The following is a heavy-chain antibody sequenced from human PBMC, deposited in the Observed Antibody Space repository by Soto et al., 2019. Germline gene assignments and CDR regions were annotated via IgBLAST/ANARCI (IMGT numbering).Heavy chain of an antibody. D-gene: IGHD1-26*01. Sequence: EVQLLESGGGLVQPGGSLRLSCAASGFTFSSYAMRWVRQAPVKGLEWVSAISGSGGSTYYADSVKGRFTISRDNSRNTLYLQMNRVGAADTAVDYCARRGSGSYSDYWGQGALVTVSS. CDR1: GFTFSSYA. CDR3: ARRGSGSYSDY. CDR2: ISGSGGST. V-gene: IGHV3-23*01. J-gene: IGHJ4*02.